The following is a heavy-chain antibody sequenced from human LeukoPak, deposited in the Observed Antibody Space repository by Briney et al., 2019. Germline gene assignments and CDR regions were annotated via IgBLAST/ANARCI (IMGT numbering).Heavy chain of an antibody. J-gene: IGHJ4*02. D-gene: IGHD6-13*01. CDR2: ISSSSSYI. V-gene: IGHV3-21*01. CDR1: GFTFSSYS. Sequence: GGSLRLSCAASGFTFSSYSMNWVRQAPGKGLEWVSSISSSSSYIYYADSVKGRFTISRDNAKNSLYLQMNSLRAEDTAVYYCARDDRCSAAGTGSQNNWGQGTLVTVSS. CDR3: ARDDRCSAAGTGSQNN.